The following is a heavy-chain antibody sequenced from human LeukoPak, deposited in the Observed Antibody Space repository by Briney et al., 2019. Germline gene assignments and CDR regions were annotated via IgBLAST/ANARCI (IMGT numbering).Heavy chain of an antibody. V-gene: IGHV3-30*02. CDR1: GFTFSSYG. Sequence: GGSLRLSCAASGFTFSSYGMHWVRQAPGKGLEWVAFIRYDGSNKYYADSVKGRFTISRDNSKNTLYLQMNSLGAEDTAVYYCAKDGYCSSTSCYWVYFQHWGQGTLVTVSS. CDR2: IRYDGSNK. CDR3: AKDGYCSSTSCYWVYFQH. J-gene: IGHJ1*01. D-gene: IGHD2-2*01.